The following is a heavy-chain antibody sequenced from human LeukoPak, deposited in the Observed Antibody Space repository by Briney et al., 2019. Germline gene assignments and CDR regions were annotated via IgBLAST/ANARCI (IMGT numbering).Heavy chain of an antibody. J-gene: IGHJ6*02. CDR2: INAGNGNT. CDR1: GYTFTSYA. Sequence: ASVKVSCKASGYTFTSYAMHWVRQAPGQRLEWMGWINAGNGNTKYSQKFQGRVTITRDTSASTAYMELSSLRSEDTAVYYCARDPSYRNYGSGSYYPYGMDVWGQGTTVTVSS. V-gene: IGHV1-3*01. CDR3: ARDPSYRNYGSGSYYPYGMDV. D-gene: IGHD3-10*01.